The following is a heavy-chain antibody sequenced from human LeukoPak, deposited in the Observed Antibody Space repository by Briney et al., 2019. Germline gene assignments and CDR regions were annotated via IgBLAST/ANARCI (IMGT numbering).Heavy chain of an antibody. CDR3: AKHLGYSSNCPDY. D-gene: IGHD6-13*01. J-gene: IGHJ4*02. CDR2: ISSSGVST. Sequence: PGGSLRLSCIASGFTFSTQAMSWVRQTPGKGLEWVSAISSSGVSTYYADSAKGRFTISRDNSKNTLYLQMNSLRAEDTAVYYCAKHLGYSSNCPDYWGQGTLVIVSS. V-gene: IGHV3-23*01. CDR1: GFTFSTQA.